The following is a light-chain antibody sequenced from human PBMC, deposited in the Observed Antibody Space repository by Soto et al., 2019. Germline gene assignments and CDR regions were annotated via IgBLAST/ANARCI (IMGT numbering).Light chain of an antibody. V-gene: IGLV2-14*01. CDR1: SSGVGGYNY. CDR2: DVS. CDR3: SSYTSSSTPV. Sequence: QSALTQPASVSGYPGQSITISCTGTSSGVGGYNYVSWYQQHPGKAPKLMIYDVSNRPSGVSNRFSGSKSGNTASLTISGLQAEDEADYYCSSYTSSSTPVFGGGTKLTAL. J-gene: IGLJ2*01.